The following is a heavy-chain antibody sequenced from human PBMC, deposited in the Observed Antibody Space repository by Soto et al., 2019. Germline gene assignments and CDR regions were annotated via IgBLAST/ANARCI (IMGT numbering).Heavy chain of an antibody. CDR1: GYTFTGYY. Sequence: AAVKVSCKASGYTFTGYYMHWVRQAPGQGLEGLGRINPNSGGTNYAQKFQGRVTMTRDSSISTAYMELSRLRSDDTAVYYCARDLKGYCSSTSCYTSYYHGMDVWGQGTTVTVSS. V-gene: IGHV1-2*06. J-gene: IGHJ6*02. CDR3: ARDLKGYCSSTSCYTSYYHGMDV. CDR2: INPNSGGT. D-gene: IGHD2-2*02.